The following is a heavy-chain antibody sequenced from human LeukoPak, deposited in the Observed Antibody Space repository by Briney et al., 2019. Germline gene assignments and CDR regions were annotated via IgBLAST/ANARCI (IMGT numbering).Heavy chain of an antibody. CDR2: INPNSGGT. V-gene: IGHV1-2*02. CDR3: ARDAIKDCTNGVCYSDY. Sequence: ASVKVSCKASGYTFTGYYMHWVRQAPGQGLEWMGWINPNSGGTNYAQKFQGRVTMTRDTSISTAYMELSRLRSDDTAVYYCARDAIKDCTNGVCYSDYWGQGTLVTVSS. D-gene: IGHD2-8*01. CDR1: GYTFTGYY. J-gene: IGHJ4*02.